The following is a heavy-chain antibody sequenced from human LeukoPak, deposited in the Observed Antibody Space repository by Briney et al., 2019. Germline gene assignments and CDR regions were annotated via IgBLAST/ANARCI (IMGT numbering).Heavy chain of an antibody. V-gene: IGHV3-21*01. D-gene: IGHD3-3*01. Sequence: GGSLRLSCAASGFTFSTYNMNWVRQAPGKGLEWVSSISSGSSYIYYADSVKCRFTISRDTAKNSLYLQMNSLRAEDTAVYYCARAFGSQDYWGQGTLVTVSS. CDR2: ISSGSSYI. J-gene: IGHJ4*02. CDR3: ARAFGSQDY. CDR1: GFTFSTYN.